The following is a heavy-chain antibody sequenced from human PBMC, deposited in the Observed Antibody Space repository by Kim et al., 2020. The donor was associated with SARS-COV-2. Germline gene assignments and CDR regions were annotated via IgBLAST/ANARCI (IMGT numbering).Heavy chain of an antibody. CDR3: ARKGPRAYYNNWFDP. Sequence: AQRFQGRVTITADVSTSTVYMELSSLTSEDTAVYYCARKGPRAYYNNWFDPWGQGTLVTVSS. D-gene: IGHD3-10*01. J-gene: IGHJ5*02. V-gene: IGHV1-69*01.